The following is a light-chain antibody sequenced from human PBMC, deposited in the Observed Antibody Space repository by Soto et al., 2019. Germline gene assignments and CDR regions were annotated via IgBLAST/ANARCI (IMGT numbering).Light chain of an antibody. V-gene: IGLV1-40*01. CDR2: GNS. Sequence: QSVLTQPPSVSGSPGQRVTISCTGSSSNIGAGYDVYWYQQLPGTAPKLLIYGNSNRPSGVPDRFSGSKSGTSASLAITGLQAGDVTAYDCQHSDRRPSMVFGVGT. J-gene: IGLJ2*01. CDR1: SSNIGAGYD. CDR3: QHSDRRPSMV.